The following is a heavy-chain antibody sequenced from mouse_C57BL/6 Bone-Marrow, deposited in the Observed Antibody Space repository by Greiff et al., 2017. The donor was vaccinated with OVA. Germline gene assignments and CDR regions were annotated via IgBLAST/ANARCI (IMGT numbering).Heavy chain of an antibody. CDR3: ARGDGSSYNYFDY. CDR1: GFNIKDYY. V-gene: IGHV14-2*01. CDR2: IDPEDGET. Sequence: VQLQQSGAELVKPGASVKLSCTASGFNIKDYYMHWVKQRTEQGLEWIGRIDPEDGETKYAPKFQGKATITADTSSNTAYLQLSSLTSADTAVYYGARGDGSSYNYFDYWGQGTTLTVSS. D-gene: IGHD1-1*01. J-gene: IGHJ2*01.